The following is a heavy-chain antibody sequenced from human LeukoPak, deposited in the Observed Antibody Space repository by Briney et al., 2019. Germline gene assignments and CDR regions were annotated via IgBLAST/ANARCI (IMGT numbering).Heavy chain of an antibody. V-gene: IGHV4-59*01. CDR1: GGSISGYY. D-gene: IGHD3-10*02. J-gene: IGHJ2*01. Sequence: PSETLSLTCTVFGGSISGYYWSWLRQSPEKGLEWIGYIHHSGFTHYNPSLRSRVTISVDLSRNQFSLKLTSATAADTAMYYCARDQRCSRFDGGCDQWFFDLWGRGTLVTVSS. CDR3: ARDQRCSRFDGGCDQWFFDL. CDR2: IHHSGFT.